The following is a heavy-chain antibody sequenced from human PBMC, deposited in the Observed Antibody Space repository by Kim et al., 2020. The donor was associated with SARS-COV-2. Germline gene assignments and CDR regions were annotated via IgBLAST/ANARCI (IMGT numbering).Heavy chain of an antibody. J-gene: IGHJ4*02. CDR1: GGSINNYY. Sequence: SETLSLTCTVSGGSINNYYWNWLRQPPGRGLEWIGYVYYNGFTIYNPPLKSRATMSVDTSKNQFSLKMNSLTTAYTAVYYCARGVWYYGSGSSNFDYWGRGPLVTVSS. CDR3: ARGVWYYGSGSSNFDY. V-gene: IGHV4-59*13. CDR2: VYYNGFT. D-gene: IGHD3-10*01.